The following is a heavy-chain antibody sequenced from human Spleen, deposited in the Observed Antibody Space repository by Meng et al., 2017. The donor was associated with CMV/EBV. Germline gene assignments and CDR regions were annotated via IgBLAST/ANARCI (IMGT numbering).Heavy chain of an antibody. CDR1: GYY. D-gene: IGHD3-3*01. J-gene: IGHJ5*02. Sequence: GYYWSWISQPKGKGLEWSGEIKHSGSNKDNPTIKSRIAKSVDTTKNQFSMKLSSVTAADTAVYYCARGRRRYSFWSDHIGGWFDPWGQGTLVTVSS. CDR3: ARGRRRYSFWSDHIGGWFDP. CDR2: IKHSGSN. V-gene: IGHV4-34*01.